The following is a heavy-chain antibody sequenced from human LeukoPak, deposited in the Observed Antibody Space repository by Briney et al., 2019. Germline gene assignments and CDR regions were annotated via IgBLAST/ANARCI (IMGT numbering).Heavy chain of an antibody. CDR3: ARDTRGVRGVNRGYNWFDP. Sequence: GGSLRLSCAASGFPFSTYAMSWVRQAPGKGLEWVSSIRGSDGSTYYADSVKGRFAISRDNSKNTLYLQMNSLRAEDTAVYYCARDTRGVRGVNRGYNWFDPWGQGTLVTVSS. CDR1: GFPFSTYA. CDR2: IRGSDGST. J-gene: IGHJ5*02. V-gene: IGHV3-23*01. D-gene: IGHD3-10*01.